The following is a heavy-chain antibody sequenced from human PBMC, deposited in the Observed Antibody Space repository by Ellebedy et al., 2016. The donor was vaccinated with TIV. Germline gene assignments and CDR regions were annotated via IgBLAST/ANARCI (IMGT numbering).Heavy chain of an antibody. CDR2: IYSGGST. CDR3: ARDRSSSGWSYFDY. J-gene: IGHJ4*02. V-gene: IGHV3-66*01. D-gene: IGHD6-19*01. Sequence: ETLSLTCAASGFTVSSNYMSWVRQAPGKGLEWVSVIYSGGSTYYAASVKGRFTIFRDNSKNTLYLQMNSLRAEDTAVYYCARDRSSSGWSYFDYWGQGTLVTVSS. CDR1: GFTVSSNY.